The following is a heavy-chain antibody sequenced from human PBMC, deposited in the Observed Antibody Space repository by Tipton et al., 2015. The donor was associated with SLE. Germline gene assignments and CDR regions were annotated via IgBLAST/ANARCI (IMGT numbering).Heavy chain of an antibody. V-gene: IGHV3-21*03. J-gene: IGHJ3*02. CDR1: GFTFSAYN. CDR3: ARDGDSSGWIDAFDI. CDR2: ISITSTYI. D-gene: IGHD6-19*01. Sequence: SLRLSCAASGFTFSAYNMNWVRQAPGKGLEWVSSISITSTYIYYADSLKGRFTIPRDNAKNSLYLQMDSLGAEDTAVYYCARDGDSSGWIDAFDIWGLGTMVTVSS.